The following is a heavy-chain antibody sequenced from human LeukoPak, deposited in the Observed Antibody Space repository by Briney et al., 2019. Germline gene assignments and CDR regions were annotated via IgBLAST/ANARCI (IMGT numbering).Heavy chain of an antibody. CDR1: GGTFSSYA. CDR3: ARTRDYGDYCFDY. V-gene: IGHV1-69*04. D-gene: IGHD4-17*01. Sequence: GASVKVSCKASGGTFSSYAISWVRQAPGQGLEWMGRIIPVLGIANYAQKFQGRVTITADKSTSTAYMELSSLRSEDTAVYYCARTRDYGDYCFDYWGQGTLVTVSP. J-gene: IGHJ4*02. CDR2: IIPVLGIA.